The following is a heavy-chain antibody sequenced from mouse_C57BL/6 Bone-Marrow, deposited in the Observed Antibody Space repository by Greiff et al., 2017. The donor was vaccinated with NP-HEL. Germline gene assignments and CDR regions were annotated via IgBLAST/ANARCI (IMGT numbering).Heavy chain of an antibody. D-gene: IGHD1-1*01. J-gene: IGHJ1*03. Sequence: VQLQQSGPELVKPGASVKISCKASGYTFTDYYINWVKQRPGQGLEWIGWIFPGSGSTYYNEKFKGKATLTVDKSSSTAYMLLSSLTSEDSAVYFCARSEDYYGSSYDWYFDVWGTGTTVTVSS. CDR3: ARSEDYYGSSYDWYFDV. CDR1: GYTFTDYY. CDR2: IFPGSGST. V-gene: IGHV1-75*01.